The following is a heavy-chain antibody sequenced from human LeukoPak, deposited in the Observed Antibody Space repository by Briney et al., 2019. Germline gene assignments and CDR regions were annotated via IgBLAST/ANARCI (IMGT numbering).Heavy chain of an antibody. V-gene: IGHV4-59*01. J-gene: IGHJ2*01. Sequence: PSETLSLTCTVSGGSISSYYWSWVRQPPGKGLEWIGYIYNSGSTNYNPSLKSRVTISVDTSKNQFSLKLTSVTAADTAVYYCARLVSVYWYFDLWAVAPWSLSPQ. CDR1: GGSISSYY. CDR3: ARLVSVYWYFDL. CDR2: IYNSGST. D-gene: IGHD6-19*01.